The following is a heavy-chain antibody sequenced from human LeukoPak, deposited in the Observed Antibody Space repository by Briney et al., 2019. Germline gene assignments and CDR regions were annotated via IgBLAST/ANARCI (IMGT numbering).Heavy chain of an antibody. CDR2: IIPILGIA. CDR3: ASSYFNAAGARWCDP. J-gene: IGHJ5*02. D-gene: IGHD6-19*01. Sequence: GASVKVSFTASGGTFSSYAISWVRQAPGQGLEWMGRIIPILGIANYAQKFQGRVTITADKSTSTAYMELSSLRSEDTAVYYCASSYFNAAGARWCDPWGQGTLVTVSS. V-gene: IGHV1-69*04. CDR1: GGTFSSYA.